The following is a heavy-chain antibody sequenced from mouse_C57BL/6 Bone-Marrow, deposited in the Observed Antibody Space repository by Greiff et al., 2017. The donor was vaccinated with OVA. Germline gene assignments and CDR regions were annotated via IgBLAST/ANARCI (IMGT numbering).Heavy chain of an antibody. J-gene: IGHJ3*01. D-gene: IGHD1-1*01. CDR1: GYTFTSYW. Sequence: QVQLQQPGAELVRPGTSVKLSCKASGYTFTSYWMHWVKQRPGQGLEWIGVIDPSDSYTNYNQKFKGKATLTVVTSSSTAYMQLSSLTSEDSAVYYCARVTTVGDYWGQGTLVTVSA. V-gene: IGHV1-59*01. CDR3: ARVTTVGDY. CDR2: IDPSDSYT.